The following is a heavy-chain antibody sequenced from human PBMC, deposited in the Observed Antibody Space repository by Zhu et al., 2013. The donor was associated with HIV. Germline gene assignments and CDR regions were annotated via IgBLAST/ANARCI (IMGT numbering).Heavy chain of an antibody. CDR1: GYTFTTYA. D-gene: IGHD6-13*01. CDR3: ARPGVAAAFEY. Sequence: QVQLVQSGAEVKKSGASVKVSCKSSGYTFTTYAIHWMRQAPGQSLEWMAWIDPDNGKTRYSLTFQDRVTVTSDTSASTAYMELSGLESEDTAVYYCARPGVAAAFEYWGQGTLVTVSS. J-gene: IGHJ4*02. CDR2: IDPDNGKT. V-gene: IGHV1-3*01.